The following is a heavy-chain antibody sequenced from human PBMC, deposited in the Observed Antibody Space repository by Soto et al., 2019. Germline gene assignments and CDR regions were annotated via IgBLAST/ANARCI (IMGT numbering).Heavy chain of an antibody. CDR2: IYYSGST. J-gene: IGHJ4*02. CDR3: ARYYDSSGYYRVFDY. D-gene: IGHD3-22*01. CDR1: GGSISSYY. V-gene: IGHV4-59*01. Sequence: KPSETLSLTCTVSGGSISSYYWSWIRQPPGKGLEWIGYIYYSGSTNYNPSLKSRVTISVDTSKNQFSLKLSSVTAADTAVYYCARYYDSSGYYRVFDYWGQGTLVTVSS.